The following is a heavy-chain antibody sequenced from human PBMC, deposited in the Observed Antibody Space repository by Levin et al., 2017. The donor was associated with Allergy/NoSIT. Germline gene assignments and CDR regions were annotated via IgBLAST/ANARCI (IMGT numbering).Heavy chain of an antibody. CDR3: ARGGARLSSSPRLNWFDP. CDR1: GFTFSTYW. CDR2: IKQDGSEK. D-gene: IGHD1-26*01. J-gene: IGHJ5*02. V-gene: IGHV3-7*04. Sequence: SCAASGFTFSTYWMSWVRQAPGKGLEWVANIKQDGSEKYYVDSVKGRFTISRDNAKNSLYLQMNSLTAEDTAVYYCARGGARLSSSPRLNWFDPWGLGTLVTVSS.